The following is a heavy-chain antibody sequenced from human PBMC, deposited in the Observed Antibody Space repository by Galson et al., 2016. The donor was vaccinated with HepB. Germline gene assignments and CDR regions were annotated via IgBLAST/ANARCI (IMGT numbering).Heavy chain of an antibody. CDR1: GFTFSSYA. Sequence: SLRLSCAASGFTFSSYAMSWVRQAPGKGLEWVSVISGSGGSTYYADSVKGRFTISRDNSKNTLYLQMNSLRAEDTAVYYCAKDRLLVAAAGTVDYWGQGTLVTVSS. CDR3: AKDRLLVAAAGTVDY. V-gene: IGHV3-23*01. CDR2: ISGSGGST. J-gene: IGHJ4*02. D-gene: IGHD6-13*01.